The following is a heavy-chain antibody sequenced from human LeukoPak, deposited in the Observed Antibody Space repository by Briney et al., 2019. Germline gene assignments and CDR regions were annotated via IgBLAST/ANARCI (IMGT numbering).Heavy chain of an antibody. CDR1: GGSISGSNYY. J-gene: IGHJ3*02. D-gene: IGHD3-22*01. CDR3: ARDKRDFYDSSRYYQNDAFDI. V-gene: IGHV4-39*07. Sequence: PSETLSLTFTASGGSISGSNYYWGWIRQPPGKGLEWMGSIYYLGFPYSDPSLKSRVTMSVDTSKNQFSLKLTSVTAADTAVYYCARDKRDFYDSSRYYQNDAFDIWGQGTMVTVSS. CDR2: IYYLGFP.